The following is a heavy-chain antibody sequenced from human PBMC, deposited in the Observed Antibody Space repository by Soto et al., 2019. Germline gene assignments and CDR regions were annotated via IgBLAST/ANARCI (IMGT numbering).Heavy chain of an antibody. CDR1: GGSVSSSSYY. V-gene: IGHV4-39*01. Sequence: SETLSLTCTVSGGSVSSSSYYWGWIRQPPGKGLEWIGTIYYTGSTSYSPSLKRRVTISVDTSKTQFSLNLSSVTATDTAVYYCAGRRAGDYYFDYWAQGTLVTVSS. CDR2: IYYTGST. D-gene: IGHD1-26*01. J-gene: IGHJ4*02. CDR3: AGRRAGDYYFDY.